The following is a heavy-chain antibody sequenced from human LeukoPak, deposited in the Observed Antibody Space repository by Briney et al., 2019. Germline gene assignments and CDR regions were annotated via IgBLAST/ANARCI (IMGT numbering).Heavy chain of an antibody. Sequence: GRSLRLSCAASGFTFSSYGMHWVRQAPGKGLEWVAVISYDGSNKYYADSVKGRFTISRDNSKNTLYLQMNSLRAEDTAVYYCAISESDYWGQGILVTVSS. D-gene: IGHD2/OR15-2a*01. CDR3: AISESDY. CDR1: GFTFSSYG. CDR2: ISYDGSNK. V-gene: IGHV3-30*03. J-gene: IGHJ4*02.